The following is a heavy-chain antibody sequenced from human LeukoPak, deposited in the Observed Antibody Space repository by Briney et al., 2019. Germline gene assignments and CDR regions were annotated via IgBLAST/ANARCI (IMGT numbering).Heavy chain of an antibody. D-gene: IGHD6-6*01. Sequence: GGSLRLSCAASGFTFRNHWMHWVRQTPGKGLVWVSRISCDGSSTTYADSVKGRFTISRDNAKNTLYLQMNNLRAEDTAMYYCARDQRVTGRPDIDYWGQGTLVIVSS. CDR1: GFTFRNHW. J-gene: IGHJ4*02. CDR3: ARDQRVTGRPDIDY. V-gene: IGHV3-74*03. CDR2: ISCDGSST.